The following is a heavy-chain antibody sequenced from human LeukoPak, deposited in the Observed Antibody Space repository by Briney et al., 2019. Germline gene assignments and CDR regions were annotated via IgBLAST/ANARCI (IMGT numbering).Heavy chain of an antibody. V-gene: IGHV3-21*01. CDR3: AREPLYSSSWYGGNY. J-gene: IGHJ4*02. CDR1: GFTFSSYS. Sequence: GGSLRLSCAASGFTFSSYSMNWVRQAPGKGLEWVSSISSSSSYIYYADSVKGRFTISRDNAKNSLYPQMNSLRAEDTAVYYCAREPLYSSSWYGGNYWGQGTLVTVSS. D-gene: IGHD6-13*01. CDR2: ISSSSSYI.